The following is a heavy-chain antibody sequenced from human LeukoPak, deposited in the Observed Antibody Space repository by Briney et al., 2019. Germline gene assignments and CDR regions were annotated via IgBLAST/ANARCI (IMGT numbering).Heavy chain of an antibody. CDR1: GFTFSDYY. Sequence: GGCLRLSCAASGFTFSDYYMSWTRQAPGKGLEWVSYISSSCSTIYYADSVKGRFTISRDNAKNSLYLKMNSLRAEDTAVYYCARTYYDFWSGYYYYYYYGMDVWGQGTTVTVSS. CDR2: ISSSCSTI. V-gene: IGHV3-11*01. D-gene: IGHD3-3*01. J-gene: IGHJ6*02. CDR3: ARTYYDFWSGYYYYYYYGMDV.